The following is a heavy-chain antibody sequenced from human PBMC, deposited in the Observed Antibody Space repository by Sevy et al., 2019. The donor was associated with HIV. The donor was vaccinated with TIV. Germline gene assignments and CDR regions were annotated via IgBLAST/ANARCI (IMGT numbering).Heavy chain of an antibody. J-gene: IGHJ4*02. CDR3: VKEVSEYSYSDY. CDR1: GFTFSNYA. V-gene: IGHV3-23*01. Sequence: GGSLRLSCAASGFTFSNYAMSWVRQTPGKGLEWVSAISGSAHRTYDRVSVKVRFTISRDNSKNMLFLQMNSLRAEDTAVYYCVKEVSEYSYSDYWGQGTLVTVSS. CDR2: ISGSAHRT. D-gene: IGHD5-18*01.